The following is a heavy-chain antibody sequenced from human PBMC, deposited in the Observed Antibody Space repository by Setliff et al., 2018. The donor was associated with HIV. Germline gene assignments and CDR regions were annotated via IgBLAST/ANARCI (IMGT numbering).Heavy chain of an antibody. CDR3: ASTENYYDTSAYYYQRY. CDR1: GYTFTGYY. V-gene: IGHV1-2*02. Sequence: ASVKVSCKASGYTFTGYYIHWVRQAPGQGLEWMGWINSNSGGTNYAQRFQGRVTMTRGRSISTAYMELSRLRYDDTAVYYCASTENYYDTSAYYYQRYWGQGTQVTVTS. CDR2: INSNSGGT. D-gene: IGHD3-22*01. J-gene: IGHJ4*02.